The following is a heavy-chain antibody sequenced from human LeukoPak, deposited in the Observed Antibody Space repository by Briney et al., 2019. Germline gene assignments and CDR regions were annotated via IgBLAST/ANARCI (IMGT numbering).Heavy chain of an antibody. V-gene: IGHV3-30*14. CDR2: ISYDGSNK. Sequence: GGSLRLSCAASGFTFSSYAMHWVRQAPGKGLEWVALISYDGSNKYYADSVKGRFTISRDNSKNTLYLQMNSLRAEDTAVYYCARGGNRIDDYGDYLPRSLDYWGQGTLVTVSS. J-gene: IGHJ4*02. CDR1: GFTFSSYA. CDR3: ARGGNRIDDYGDYLPRSLDY. D-gene: IGHD4-17*01.